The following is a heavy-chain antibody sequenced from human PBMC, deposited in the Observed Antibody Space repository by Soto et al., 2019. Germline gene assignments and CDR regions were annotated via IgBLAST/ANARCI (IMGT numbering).Heavy chain of an antibody. CDR2: ISAYNGNT. CDR3: ARDWAAAGPLDY. V-gene: IGHV1-18*01. J-gene: IGHJ4*02. D-gene: IGHD6-13*01. CDR1: GYTFTSYG. Sequence: QVQLVQSGAAVTKPGASVQVSCKASGYTFTSYGISWVRQAPGQGLEWMGWISAYNGNTNYAQKLQGRVTMTTDTSTSTAYMERRSLRSDDPAEYYCARDWAAAGPLDYWGQGTLVNVSS.